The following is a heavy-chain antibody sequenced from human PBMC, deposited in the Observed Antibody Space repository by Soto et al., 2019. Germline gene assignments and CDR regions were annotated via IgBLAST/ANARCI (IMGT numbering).Heavy chain of an antibody. CDR2: FDPEDGET. CDR3: AKDSLRGEVPAALNFDY. Sequence: GASVKVSCKVSGYTLTELSMHWVRQAPGKGLEWMGGFDPEDGETIYAQKFQGRVTMTEDTSTDTAYMELSSLRDEDTAVYYCAKDSLRGEVPAALNFDYWGRGTLVTVSS. V-gene: IGHV1-24*01. J-gene: IGHJ4*02. D-gene: IGHD2-2*01. CDR1: GYTLTELS.